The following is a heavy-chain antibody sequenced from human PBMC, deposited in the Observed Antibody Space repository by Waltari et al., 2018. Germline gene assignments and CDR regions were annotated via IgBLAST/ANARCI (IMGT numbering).Heavy chain of an antibody. CDR1: GYTFSAYF. D-gene: IGHD6-19*01. CDR3: ARDASTAVPEGDAFDI. CDR2: IEPNKGGT. Sequence: QVQLVQSGAEVKKPGASVKVSCKASGYTFSAYFMHWVRQAPGQGLEWMGRIEPNKGGTNYAPKYHGRVNMTRDTSISTIYRELSRLTFDDTALYYCARDASTAVPEGDAFDIWGQGTMVAVSA. J-gene: IGHJ3*02. V-gene: IGHV1-2*06.